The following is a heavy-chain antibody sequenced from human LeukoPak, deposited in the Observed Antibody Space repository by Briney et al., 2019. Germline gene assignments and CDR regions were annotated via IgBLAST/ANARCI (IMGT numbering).Heavy chain of an antibody. J-gene: IGHJ5*02. V-gene: IGHV1-2*02. D-gene: IGHD6-13*01. CDR2: INPNSGGT. Sequence: ASVKVSCKASGYTFTSYGISWVRQAPGQGLEWMGWINPNSGGTNYAQKFQGRVTMTRDTSISTAYMQLSRLRSDDTAVYYCAREGSSWSINWFDPWGQGTLVTVSS. CDR3: AREGSSWSINWFDP. CDR1: GYTFTSYG.